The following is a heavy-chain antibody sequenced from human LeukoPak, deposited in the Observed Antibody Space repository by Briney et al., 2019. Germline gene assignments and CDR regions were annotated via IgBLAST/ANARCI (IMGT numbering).Heavy chain of an antibody. V-gene: IGHV4-4*07. D-gene: IGHD2-2*01. J-gene: IGHJ5*02. Sequence: SETLSLTCTVSGGSISSYYWRWIRQPAGKGLEWIGRIYTSGSTNYNPSLKSQVTMSVDTSKNQFSLKLSSVTAADTAVYYCARARSTKLLWVTLFDWFDPWGQGTLVTVSS. CDR3: ARARSTKLLWVTLFDWFDP. CDR1: GGSISSYY. CDR2: IYTSGST.